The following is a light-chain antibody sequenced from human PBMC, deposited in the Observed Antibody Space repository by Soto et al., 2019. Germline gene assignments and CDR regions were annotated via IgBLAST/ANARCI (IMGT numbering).Light chain of an antibody. V-gene: IGKV3-15*01. Sequence: MTHSLAAVSVYQGERAMRYCGASQSVSSNLAWYQQRPGQAPRLLIYGASTRATGIPARFSGSGSGTEFTLTISSLQSEDFAFYYCQQYNNWPWTYGQGTKVDIK. J-gene: IGKJ1*01. CDR3: QQYNNWPWT. CDR2: GAS. CDR1: QSVSSN.